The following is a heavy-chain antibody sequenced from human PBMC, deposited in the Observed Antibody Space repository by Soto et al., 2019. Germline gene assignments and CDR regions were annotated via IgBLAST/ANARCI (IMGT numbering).Heavy chain of an antibody. J-gene: IGHJ4*02. CDR3: AGDSSGWYSPYY. CDR2: LYSGDNT. CDR1: GFTVSRYY. Sequence: GSLRLSCAASGFTVSRYYMSWVRQAPGKGLEWVSVLYSGDNTYYAGSVKGRFTISRDNSKNTLYLQMNSLRAEDTAVYFCAGDSSGWYSPYYWSQGSLVTVSS. V-gene: IGHV3-66*01. D-gene: IGHD6-19*01.